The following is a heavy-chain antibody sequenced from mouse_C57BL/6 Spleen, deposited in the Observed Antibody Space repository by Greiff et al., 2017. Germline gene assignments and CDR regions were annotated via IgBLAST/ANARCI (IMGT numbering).Heavy chain of an antibody. CDR3: TRDPSETGVDY. Sequence: DVMLVESGEGLVKPGGSLKLSCAASGFTFSSYAMSWVRQTPEQRLEWVAYISSGGDYIYYADTVKGRFTISRDNARNTLYLQMSSLKSEDTAMYYCTRDPSETGVDYWGQGTTLTVSS. CDR2: ISSGGDYI. CDR1: GFTFSSYA. V-gene: IGHV5-9-1*02. J-gene: IGHJ2*01. D-gene: IGHD6-1*01.